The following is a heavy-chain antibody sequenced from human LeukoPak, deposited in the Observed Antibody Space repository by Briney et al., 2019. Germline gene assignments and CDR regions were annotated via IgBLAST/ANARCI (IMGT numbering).Heavy chain of an antibody. V-gene: IGHV4-39*01. D-gene: IGHD6-13*01. CDR3: ARGGSSWYDYFGY. Sequence: SETLSLTCTVSGASISSSSYYWGWIRQPPGKVLEWIGSIYYSGSTHYNPSLKSRVTISVDTSKNQFSLKLSYVTAEDTAVYYCARGGSSWYDYFGYWGQGTLVTVSS. J-gene: IGHJ4*02. CDR2: IYYSGST. CDR1: GASISSSSYY.